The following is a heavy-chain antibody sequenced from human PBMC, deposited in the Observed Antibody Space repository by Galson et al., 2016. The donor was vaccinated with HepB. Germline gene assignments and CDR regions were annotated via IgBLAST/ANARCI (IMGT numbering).Heavy chain of an antibody. CDR1: XXXFTXXW. CDR3: ARRPDPPYYKRPYRGSEGXFDY. CDR2: XYPXXSST. Sequence: QSGAEVKEPGESLRISXXGSXXXFTXXWIXXXRQXXGKGXXWMXXXYPXXSSTRYXXSFQGQVTFSAXQSISTAYLQGSSLKASVTAMYYCARRPDPPYYKRPYRGSEGXFDYWGXXTLXTVSS. V-gene: IGHV5-51*03. J-gene: IGHJ4*01. D-gene: IGHD5-12*01.